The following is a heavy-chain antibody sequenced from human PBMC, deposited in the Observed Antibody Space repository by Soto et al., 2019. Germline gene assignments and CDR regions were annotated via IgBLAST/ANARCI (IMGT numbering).Heavy chain of an antibody. D-gene: IGHD6-19*01. CDR3: ARIFSSGWYSSSVGYNWFDP. J-gene: IGHJ5*02. Sequence: QVQLVQSGAEVKKPGSSVKVSCKASGGTFSSYAISWVRQAPGQGLEWMGGIIPIFGTANYAQKFQGRVTITADKSTSTAYMVLSSLRSEDTAVYYCARIFSSGWYSSSVGYNWFDPWGQGTLVTVSS. CDR2: IIPIFGTA. V-gene: IGHV1-69*06. CDR1: GGTFSSYA.